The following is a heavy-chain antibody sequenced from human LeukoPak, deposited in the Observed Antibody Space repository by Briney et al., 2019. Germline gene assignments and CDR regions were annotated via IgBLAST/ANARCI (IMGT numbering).Heavy chain of an antibody. CDR2: IYSGGGT. V-gene: IGHV3-66*01. J-gene: IGHJ4*02. D-gene: IGHD5-18*01. Sequence: PGGSLRLSCAASGFTVSGNYMSWVRQAPEKGLEWVSIIYSGGGTYYADSVKGRFTISRDNSKNTLYLQMNSLRAEDTAVYYCARDQVPALANWGQGTLVTVSS. CDR3: ARDQVPALAN. CDR1: GFTVSGNY.